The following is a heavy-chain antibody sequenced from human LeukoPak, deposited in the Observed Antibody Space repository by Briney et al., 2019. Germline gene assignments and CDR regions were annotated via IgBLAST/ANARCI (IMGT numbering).Heavy chain of an antibody. D-gene: IGHD2-21*02. CDR1: GFTFTSSA. CDR2: IVVGSGNT. CDR3: ATPIAYCGGDCYNRLDY. V-gene: IGHV1-58*02. Sequence: SVKVSCKASGFTFTSSAMQWVRQARGQRLEWIGWIVVGSGNTNYAQKFQERVTITRDMSTSTAYMELSSLRSEDTAVYYCATPIAYCGGDCYNRLDYWGQGTLVTVSS. J-gene: IGHJ4*02.